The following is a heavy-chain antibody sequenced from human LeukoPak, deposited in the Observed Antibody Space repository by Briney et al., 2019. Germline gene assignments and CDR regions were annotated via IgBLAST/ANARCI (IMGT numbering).Heavy chain of an antibody. CDR2: VYHSGIT. V-gene: IGHV4-38-2*01. Sequence: TSETLSLTCAVSGFSINMGYYWGWIRQPPGAGLEWIANVYHSGITNYTPSLKSRVTISVDTSKNQFSLKLSSVTTADTAAYYCARVYCTRTTCNDDAFDVWGQGILVTVSS. CDR3: ARVYCTRTTCNDDAFDV. CDR1: GFSINMGYY. D-gene: IGHD2/OR15-2a*01. J-gene: IGHJ3*01.